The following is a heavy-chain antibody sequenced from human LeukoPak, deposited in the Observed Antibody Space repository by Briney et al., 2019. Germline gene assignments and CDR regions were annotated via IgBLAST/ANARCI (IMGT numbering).Heavy chain of an antibody. CDR3: VRDVQDDILTSYYYMDV. CDR2: INPNSGGT. D-gene: IGHD3-9*01. V-gene: IGHV1-2*02. Sequence: ASVKVSCKASGYTFTGYYMHWVRQAPGQGLEWMGWINPNSGGTNYAQKFQGRVTMTRDTSISTVYMELSRLRSDDTALYYCVRDVQDDILTSYYYMDVWGKGTTVTTSS. CDR1: GYTFTGYY. J-gene: IGHJ6*03.